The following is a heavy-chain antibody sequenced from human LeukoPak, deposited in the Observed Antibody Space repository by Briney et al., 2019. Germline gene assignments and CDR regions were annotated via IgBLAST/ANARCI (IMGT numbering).Heavy chain of an antibody. CDR1: GFIFTTYP. J-gene: IGHJ4*02. CDR3: ARDRDGRGITHGPFDY. V-gene: IGHV3-30*04. Sequence: GGSLRLSSAPSGFIFTTYPMHWVRQAPGKGLEWVAVVSYDGKTKHYADSVKGRFTISRDNSENTLYLEMNGLRAEDTAMYYCARDRDGRGITHGPFDYWGQGTLVTVSS. CDR2: VSYDGKTK. D-gene: IGHD1-26*01.